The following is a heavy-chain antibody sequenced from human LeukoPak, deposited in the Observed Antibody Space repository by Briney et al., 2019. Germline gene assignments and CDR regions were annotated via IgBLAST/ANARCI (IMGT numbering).Heavy chain of an antibody. CDR2: IYPGDSDT. Sequence: GKSLKISCKGSGYSFTSYWIGWVRQMPGKGLEWMGIIYPGDSDTRYSPSFQGQVSISADKSISTAYLQWSRLQASDTAMYFCARWDNYGYDFWGQGTLVTVSS. CDR1: GYSFTSYW. J-gene: IGHJ4*02. D-gene: IGHD5-18*01. V-gene: IGHV5-51*01. CDR3: ARWDNYGYDF.